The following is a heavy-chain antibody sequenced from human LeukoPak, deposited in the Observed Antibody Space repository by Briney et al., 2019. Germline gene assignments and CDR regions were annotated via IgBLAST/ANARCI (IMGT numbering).Heavy chain of an antibody. D-gene: IGHD3-22*01. J-gene: IGHJ4*02. Sequence: APVKVSCKASGYTFTGYYMHWVRQAPGQGLEWMGWINPNSGGTNYAQKFQGRVTMTRDTSISTAYMELSRLRSDDTAVYYCAREDSSGYRYFDYWGQGTLVTVSS. CDR2: INPNSGGT. V-gene: IGHV1-2*02. CDR3: AREDSSGYRYFDY. CDR1: GYTFTGYY.